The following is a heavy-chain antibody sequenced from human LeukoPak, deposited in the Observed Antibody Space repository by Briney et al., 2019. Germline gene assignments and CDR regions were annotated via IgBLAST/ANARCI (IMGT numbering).Heavy chain of an antibody. V-gene: IGHV4-38-2*01. CDR3: ARGTYGDYHYYMDV. CDR2: IYHSGGT. D-gene: IGHD1-26*01. CDR1: PSSIISDYS. Sequence: PSETLSLTCAVSPSSIISDYSWGWIRQPPGKGLEWIGSIYHSGGTYYNPSLKSRATISVDTSQNQFSLRLSSVTAADTAVYYCARGTYGDYHYYMDVWGKGTTVTVSS. J-gene: IGHJ6*03.